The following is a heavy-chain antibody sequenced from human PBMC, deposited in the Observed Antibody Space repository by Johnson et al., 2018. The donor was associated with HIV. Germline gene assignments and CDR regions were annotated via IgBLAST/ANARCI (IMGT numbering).Heavy chain of an antibody. CDR3: ARDESGYDEGFDAFDM. J-gene: IGHJ3*02. V-gene: IGHV3-23*04. CDR1: GFSFSNYA. Sequence: EVQLVESGGGLVQPGVSLRLSCAASGFSFSNYAMSWVRQGPGKGLEWVSAITGSGTSTYYADSVKGRFTISRDNAKNSLYLQMNSLRVEDTAVYYCARDESGYDEGFDAFDMWGQGTMVTVSS. CDR2: ITGSGTST. D-gene: IGHD5-12*01.